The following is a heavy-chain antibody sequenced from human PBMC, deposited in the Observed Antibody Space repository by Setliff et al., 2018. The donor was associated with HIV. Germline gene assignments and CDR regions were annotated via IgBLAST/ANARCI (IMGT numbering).Heavy chain of an antibody. D-gene: IGHD5-18*01. Sequence: SETLSLTCAVYGGSFSGYYWSWIRQPPGKGLEWIGEIIHSGSTNYNPSLKSRVTISVDTSKNQFSLRMRSVTAADTAVYYCARVFVDTAVLRVLEYYFDSWGRGTLVTVSS. J-gene: IGHJ4*02. V-gene: IGHV4-34*12. CDR3: ARVFVDTAVLRVLEYYFDS. CDR2: IIHSGST. CDR1: GGSFSGYY.